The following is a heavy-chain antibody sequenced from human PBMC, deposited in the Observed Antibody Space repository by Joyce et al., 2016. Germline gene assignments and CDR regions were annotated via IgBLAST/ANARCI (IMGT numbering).Heavy chain of an antibody. D-gene: IGHD2-2*01. J-gene: IGHJ4*02. CDR3: ARTTLVPAALYFFDS. CDR1: GGSISSYY. V-gene: IGHV4-59*01. CDR2: ISFNGNT. Sequence: QVRLQESGPRLVKPSETLTLICNVSGGSISSYYWSWIRQPPGRGLEWIGYISFNGNTNYNPPLQGRVSVSVDTSKSQFSLKLSSVTAADTAMYFCARTTLVPAALYFFDSWGQGTLVTVSS.